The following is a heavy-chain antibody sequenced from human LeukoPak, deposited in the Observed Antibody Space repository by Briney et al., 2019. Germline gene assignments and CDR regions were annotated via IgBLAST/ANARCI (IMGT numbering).Heavy chain of an antibody. CDR2: IYYSGNT. V-gene: IGHV4-39*01. CDR3: MRHEEEDGYNAKPFDF. CDR1: GGSISNSNYY. D-gene: IGHD5-24*01. J-gene: IGHJ4*02. Sequence: KPSETLSLTCTVSGGSISNSNYYWGWVRQPPRKGLEWIGTIYYSGNTYYNPSLKSRVTISVDTSKNQFSLRLTSVTAADTAVYFCMRHEEEDGYNAKPFDFWGQGTLVTVSS.